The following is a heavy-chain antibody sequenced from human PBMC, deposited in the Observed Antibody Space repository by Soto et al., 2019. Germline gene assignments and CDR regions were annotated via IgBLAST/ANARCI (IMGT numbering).Heavy chain of an antibody. CDR1: GYTFTSYD. V-gene: IGHV1-8*01. Sequence: ASLKVSCKASGYTFTSYDINWVRQATGQGLEWMGWMNPNSGNTGYAQKFQGRVTMTRNTSISTAYMELSSLRSEDTAVYYCARMLANWGRRLKTLDYWGQGTLVTVSS. CDR3: ARMLANWGRRLKTLDY. D-gene: IGHD7-27*01. CDR2: MNPNSGNT. J-gene: IGHJ4*02.